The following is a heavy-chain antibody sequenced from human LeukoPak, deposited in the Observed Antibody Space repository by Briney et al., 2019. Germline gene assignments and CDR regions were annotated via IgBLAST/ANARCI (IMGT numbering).Heavy chain of an antibody. V-gene: IGHV4-59*01. Sequence: SETLSLTCTVSGGSISNYDWSWIRQPPGKGLEYIGFIYHSGSTNYNPSFKSRVTMSVDKSKNQCSLRLSSVTAADTAIYFCARSTQASSTSFDYWGQGTLVTVSS. CDR3: ARSTQASSTSFDY. CDR2: IYHSGST. CDR1: GGSISNYD. D-gene: IGHD6-6*01. J-gene: IGHJ4*02.